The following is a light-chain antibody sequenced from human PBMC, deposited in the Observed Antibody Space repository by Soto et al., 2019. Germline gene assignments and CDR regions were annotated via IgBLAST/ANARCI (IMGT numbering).Light chain of an antibody. Sequence: DIVMTQSPLSRPVTPGEPASISCRSSQSLLHSNGYNYLDWYLQKPGQSPQLLIYLGSNRASGGPDRLSGSGAGPDFTLKISQVEAEDVGVYYCMQALQTPWTFGQGTTVEIK. CDR3: MQALQTPWT. V-gene: IGKV2-28*01. CDR2: LGS. CDR1: QSLLHSNGYNY. J-gene: IGKJ1*01.